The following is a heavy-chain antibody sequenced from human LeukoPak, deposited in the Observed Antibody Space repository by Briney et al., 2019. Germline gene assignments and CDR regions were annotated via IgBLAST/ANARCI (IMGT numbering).Heavy chain of an antibody. J-gene: IGHJ4*02. D-gene: IGHD5-18*01. Sequence: PSETLSLTCTVSGGSISSGGYYWSWIRQHPGKGLEWIGSIYYSGSTYNNPSLKSRVTISVDTSKNQFSLKLSSVTAADAAVYYCARGADSYGYLYWGQGTLVTVSS. CDR1: GGSISSGGYY. CDR3: ARGADSYGYLY. CDR2: IYYSGST. V-gene: IGHV4-39*07.